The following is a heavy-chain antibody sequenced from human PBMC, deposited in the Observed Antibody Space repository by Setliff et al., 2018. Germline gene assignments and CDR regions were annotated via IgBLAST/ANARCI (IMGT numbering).Heavy chain of an antibody. J-gene: IGHJ3*02. CDR2: ISWNGGSI. Sequence: PGGSLRLSCVGSGIILDDYAMHWVRQVPGKGLEWVSGISWNGGSIGFADSVKGRFIISRDDARHSLYLQMNDLRADDTALYYCAKDHCTRSSCDGTLGAFDIWGQGTMVTVSS. D-gene: IGHD2-8*01. V-gene: IGHV3-9*01. CDR3: AKDHCTRSSCDGTLGAFDI. CDR1: GIILDDYA.